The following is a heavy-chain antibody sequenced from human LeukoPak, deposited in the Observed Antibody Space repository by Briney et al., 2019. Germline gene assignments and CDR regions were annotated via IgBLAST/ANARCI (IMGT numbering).Heavy chain of an antibody. J-gene: IGHJ5*02. CDR2: INHSGST. Sequence: PSETLSLTCAVYGGSFSGYYWSWIRQPPEKGLEWIGEINHSGSTNHNPSLKSRVTISVDTSKNQFSLKLSSVTAADTAVYYCARGLPGGILMHWEIKFDPWGQGTLVTVSS. V-gene: IGHV4-34*01. D-gene: IGHD2/OR15-2a*01. CDR3: ARGLPGGILMHWEIKFDP. CDR1: GGSFSGYY.